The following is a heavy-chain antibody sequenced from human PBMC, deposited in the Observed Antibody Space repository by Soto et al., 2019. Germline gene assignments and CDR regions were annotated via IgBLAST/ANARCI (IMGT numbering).Heavy chain of an antibody. Sequence: EVHLLESGGGLVQPGGSLRLSCAASGFTFNNYAMTWVRQAPGKVLEWVSAISGGGDTTSYADSVKGRFTVSRDGSKTPLYLQMSSLRAEATALYYCAKGRGGSGSLTPRVDFWGQGTLVTVSS. J-gene: IGHJ4*02. CDR1: GFTFNNYA. CDR3: AKGRGGSGSLTPRVDF. CDR2: ISGGGDTT. D-gene: IGHD3-10*01. V-gene: IGHV3-23*01.